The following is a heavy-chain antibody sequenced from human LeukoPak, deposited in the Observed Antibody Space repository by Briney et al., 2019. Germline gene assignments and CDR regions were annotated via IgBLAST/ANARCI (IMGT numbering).Heavy chain of an antibody. CDR1: GFSFSSAP. D-gene: IGHD5-24*01. V-gene: IGHV3-23*01. J-gene: IGHJ3*01. CDR3: VKDIQLST. Sequence: AGSLRLSCAASGFSFSSAPMTWVRQAPGKGMEWVSLIGTIGYSTYYADSVKGRFTISRDNSKNTLSLQMNSLRVEDTAIYYCVKDIQLSTWGVGTMVTVSS. CDR2: IGTIGYST.